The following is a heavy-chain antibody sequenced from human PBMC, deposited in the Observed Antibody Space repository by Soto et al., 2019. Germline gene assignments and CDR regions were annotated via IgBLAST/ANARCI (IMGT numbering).Heavy chain of an antibody. CDR2: ISCCGGST. CDR3: AKADGEQWLIPHLDN. V-gene: IGHV3-23*01. Sequence: GGSLRLSCVASGFNFKKFALAWLRQAPGEGLEWVSGISCCGGSTSYADSVKGRFSTARDDSKNTLSLQMNGLRVEDTAQYFCAKADGEQWLIPHLDNWGQGXLVTVYS. CDR1: GFNFKKFA. J-gene: IGHJ4*02. D-gene: IGHD6-19*01.